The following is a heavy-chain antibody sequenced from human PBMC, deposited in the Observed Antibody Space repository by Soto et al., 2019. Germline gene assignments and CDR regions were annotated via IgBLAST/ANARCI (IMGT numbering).Heavy chain of an antibody. CDR3: AKMTSARVFYFGLDG. Sequence: GGSLRLSCAASGFTFTSYAMSWVRQAPGKGLEWVSIISGSAGRTYYADSVKGRFTISRDNSKNTLYLQMNSLRAEDTAVYYCAKMTSARVFYFGLDGWDQGTTVTVSS. CDR1: GFTFTSYA. V-gene: IGHV3-23*01. D-gene: IGHD2-2*01. J-gene: IGHJ6*02. CDR2: ISGSAGRT.